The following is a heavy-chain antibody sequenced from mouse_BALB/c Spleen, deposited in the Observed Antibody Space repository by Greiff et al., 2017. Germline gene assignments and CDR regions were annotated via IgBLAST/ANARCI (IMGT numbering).Heavy chain of an antibody. Sequence: QVQLKQSGAELVRPGVSVKISCKGSGYTFTDYAMHWVKQSHAKSLEWIGVISTYYGDASYNQKFKGKATMTVDKSSSTAYMELARLTSEDSAIYYCARRSLYYAMDYWGQGTSVTVSS. CDR2: ISTYYGDA. CDR1: GYTFTDYA. J-gene: IGHJ4*01. D-gene: IGHD6-2*01. CDR3: ARRSLYYAMDY. V-gene: IGHV1S137*01.